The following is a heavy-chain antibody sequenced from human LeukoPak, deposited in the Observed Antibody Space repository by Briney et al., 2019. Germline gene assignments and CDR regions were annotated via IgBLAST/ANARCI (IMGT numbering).Heavy chain of an antibody. V-gene: IGHV3-43D*04. Sequence: GGSLRLSCAASGFTFEDYAMHWVRQPPGKGLEWVSLISWDAGSTFYADSVKGRFTISRDNSKNSLYLQMHSLTADDTALYYCVRSWIQLYAFGIWGQGTMVTVSS. CDR3: VRSWIQLYAFGI. CDR1: GFTFEDYA. J-gene: IGHJ3*02. D-gene: IGHD5-18*01. CDR2: ISWDAGST.